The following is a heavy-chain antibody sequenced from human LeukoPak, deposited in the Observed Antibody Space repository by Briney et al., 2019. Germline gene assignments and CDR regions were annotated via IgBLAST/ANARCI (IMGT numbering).Heavy chain of an antibody. CDR2: IYYNGNT. CDR3: AREGCNTTTCSSFFDI. V-gene: IGHV4-59*01. D-gene: IGHD2/OR15-2a*01. Sequence: SETLSLTCTVSDASISTYYWSWLRQPPGKGLEWIGYIYYNGNTNYNPSLKSRLTLSIDTSKNQFSLNLTSVTAADTAVYYCAREGCNTTTCSSFFDIWGQGTMVTVSS. CDR1: DASISTYY. J-gene: IGHJ3*02.